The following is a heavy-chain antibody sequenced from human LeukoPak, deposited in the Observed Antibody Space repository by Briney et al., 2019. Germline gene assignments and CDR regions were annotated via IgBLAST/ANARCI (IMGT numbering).Heavy chain of an antibody. D-gene: IGHD5-12*01. J-gene: IGHJ6*02. Sequence: GGSLRLSCAASGFTFSSYWMSWVRQAPGKGLEWVANIKQDGSEKYYVDSVKGRFTISRDNAKNSLYPQMNSLRAEDTAVYYCARDGGGYPLYYGMDVWGQGTTVTVSS. CDR3: ARDGGGYPLYYGMDV. V-gene: IGHV3-7*01. CDR2: IKQDGSEK. CDR1: GFTFSSYW.